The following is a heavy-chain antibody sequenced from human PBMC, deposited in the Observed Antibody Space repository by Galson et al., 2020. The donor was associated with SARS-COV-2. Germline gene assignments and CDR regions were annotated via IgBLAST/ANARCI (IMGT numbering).Heavy chain of an antibody. CDR3: ARFLVGYPPRGFDP. Sequence: GESLKISCSASEFIFADYYMAWIREAPGKGLEWISYISDSGYTIYYADSVKGRFTISWDTAKTSLYLQMNSLRVDDTAVYFCARFLVGYPPRGFDPWGQGTLVTVSA. CDR2: ISDSGYTI. V-gene: IGHV3-11*01. D-gene: IGHD2-2*01. CDR1: EFIFADYY. J-gene: IGHJ5*02.